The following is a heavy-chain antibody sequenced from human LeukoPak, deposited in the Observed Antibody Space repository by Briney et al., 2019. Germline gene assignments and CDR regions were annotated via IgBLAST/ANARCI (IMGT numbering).Heavy chain of an antibody. CDR3: VLYGSGSTGIFDY. CDR2: IDHTGDT. J-gene: IGHJ4*02. V-gene: IGHV4-34*01. D-gene: IGHD3-10*01. CDR1: GGSFSGYY. Sequence: SETLSLTCGVFGGSFSGYYWSWIRQPPGKGLEWIGEIDHTGDTKYNPSLKSRVTISVDTSKNQFSLKLSSVTAADTAVYYCVLYGSGSTGIFDYWGQGTLVTVSS.